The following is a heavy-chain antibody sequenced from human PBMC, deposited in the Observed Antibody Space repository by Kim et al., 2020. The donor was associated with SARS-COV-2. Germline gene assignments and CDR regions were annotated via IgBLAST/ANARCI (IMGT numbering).Heavy chain of an antibody. CDR2: NQ. V-gene: IGHV3-30*01. D-gene: IGHD1-1*01. Sequence: NQGYADYVKGRDTISRDNSRNTLYLEMNSPRPEDTAGFYCARDTGTTEFDLWGQGTLVTVSS. J-gene: IGHJ4*02. CDR3: ARDTGTTEFDL.